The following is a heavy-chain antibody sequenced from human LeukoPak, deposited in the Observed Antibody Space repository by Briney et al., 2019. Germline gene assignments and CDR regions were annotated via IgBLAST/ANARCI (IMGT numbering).Heavy chain of an antibody. CDR1: GYTFTSYG. CDR2: INPSGGST. V-gene: IGHV1-46*01. Sequence: ASVKVSCRASGYTFTSYGISWVRQAPGQGLEWMGIINPSGGSTSYAQKFQGRVTMTRDTSTSTVYMELSSLRSEDTAVYYCARGEAYYDFWSGYYLPDYWGQGTLVTVSS. D-gene: IGHD3-3*01. CDR3: ARGEAYYDFWSGYYLPDY. J-gene: IGHJ4*02.